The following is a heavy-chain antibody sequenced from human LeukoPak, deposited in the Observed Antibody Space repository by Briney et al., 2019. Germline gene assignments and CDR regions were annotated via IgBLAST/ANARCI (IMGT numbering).Heavy chain of an antibody. CDR3: AKGYCSGGTCYYYFDY. Sequence: GGSLRLSCAASGFTLCGYAMSWVRQAPGKGLEWVAAVSYDGSNKYYADSVKGRFTVSRDNSKNTLYLQMNSLRAEDTAVYSCAKGYCSGGTCYYYFDYWGQGTLVTVSS. V-gene: IGHV3-30*18. CDR2: VSYDGSNK. D-gene: IGHD2-15*01. CDR1: GFTLCGYA. J-gene: IGHJ4*02.